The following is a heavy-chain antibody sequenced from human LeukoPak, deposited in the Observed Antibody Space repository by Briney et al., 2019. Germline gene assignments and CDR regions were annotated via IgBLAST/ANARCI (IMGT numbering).Heavy chain of an antibody. CDR2: ISSSSSTI. D-gene: IGHD6-13*01. Sequence: GGSLRLSCAASGFTFSSYSMNWVRQAPGKGLEWVSYISSSSSTIYYADSVKGRFTISRDNSKNTLYLQMNSLRAEDTAVYYCVTGTGYWGQGTLVTVSS. V-gene: IGHV3-48*01. CDR3: VTGTGY. J-gene: IGHJ4*02. CDR1: GFTFSSYS.